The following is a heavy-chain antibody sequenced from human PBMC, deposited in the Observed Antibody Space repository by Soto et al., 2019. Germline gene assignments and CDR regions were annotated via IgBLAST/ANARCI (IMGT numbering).Heavy chain of an antibody. Sequence: GSLRLSCAASGFTFSSYEMNWVRQAPGKGLEWVSYISSSGSTIYYADSVKGRFTISRDNAKNSLYLQMNSLRAEDTAVYYCALNYYDSSGYYTYYYYGMDVWGQGTTVTVSS. CDR1: GFTFSSYE. CDR3: ALNYYDSSGYYTYYYYGMDV. J-gene: IGHJ6*02. D-gene: IGHD3-22*01. CDR2: ISSSGSTI. V-gene: IGHV3-48*03.